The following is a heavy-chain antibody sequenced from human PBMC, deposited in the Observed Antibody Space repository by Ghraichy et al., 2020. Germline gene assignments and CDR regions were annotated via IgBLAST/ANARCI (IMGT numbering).Heavy chain of an antibody. CDR1: GFTFSSYS. V-gene: IGHV3-21*01. Sequence: GGSLRLSCAASGFTFSSYSMNWVRQAPGKGLEWVSSISSSSSYIYYADSVKGRFTISRDNAKNSLYLQMNSLRAEDTAVYYCARDERRWRVATFHWFDPWGQGTLVTVSS. CDR3: ARDERRWRVATFHWFDP. D-gene: IGHD5-12*01. CDR2: ISSSSSYI. J-gene: IGHJ5*02.